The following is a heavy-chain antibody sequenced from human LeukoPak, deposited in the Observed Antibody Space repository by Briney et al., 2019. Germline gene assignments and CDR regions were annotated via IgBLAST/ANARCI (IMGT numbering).Heavy chain of an antibody. V-gene: IGHV3-23*01. Sequence: GGSLRLSCAASGFTFSSYAMSWVRQAPGKGLEWVSAISGSGGSTYYADSVKGRFTISRDNSKNTLYLQMNSLRAEDTAVYYCAKDKPAMDIVLMVYASFDYWGQGTLVTVSS. CDR2: ISGSGGST. D-gene: IGHD2-8*01. CDR1: GFTFSSYA. CDR3: AKDKPAMDIVLMVYASFDY. J-gene: IGHJ4*02.